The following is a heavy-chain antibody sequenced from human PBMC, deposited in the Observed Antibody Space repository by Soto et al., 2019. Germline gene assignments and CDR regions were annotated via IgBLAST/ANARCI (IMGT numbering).Heavy chain of an antibody. V-gene: IGHV1-69*06. CDR2: IIPIFGTA. D-gene: IGHD6-19*01. CDR3: ARSLSKPSYSSGWNYYYYGMDV. Sequence: GASVKVSCKASGGTFSSYAISWVRQAPGQGLEWMGGIIPIFGTANYAQKFQGRVTITADKSTSTVYMELSSLRSEDTAVYYCARSLSKPSYSSGWNYYYYGMDVWGQGTTVTVSS. CDR1: GGTFSSYA. J-gene: IGHJ6*02.